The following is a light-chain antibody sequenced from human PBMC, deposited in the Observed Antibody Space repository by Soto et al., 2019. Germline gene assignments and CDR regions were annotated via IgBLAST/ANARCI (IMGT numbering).Light chain of an antibody. CDR3: QHYGRPQWT. CDR2: GVF. Sequence: EIVLTQSPDTLSLSPGERATLSCRASQSGYDGYLAWYQQRPGQPPRLLIYGVFTRANGSPDRFSGSGSGTDFTLTINKLEPEDSAVYYCQHYGRPQWTFGQGTKVEIK. V-gene: IGKV3-20*01. J-gene: IGKJ1*01. CDR1: QSGYDGY.